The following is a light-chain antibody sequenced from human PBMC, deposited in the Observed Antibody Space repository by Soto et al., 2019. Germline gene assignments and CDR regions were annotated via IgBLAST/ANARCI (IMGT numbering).Light chain of an antibody. CDR1: QSGSST. V-gene: IGKV3-15*01. CDR2: SAS. Sequence: EIVMTQSPATLSVSPGERVTLSCRASQSGSSTLAWYQQKPGQAPRLLIYSASTRATGIPARFRGSGSGTQFTLTISSLQSEDFAVYYCQQCNHWPWTFGQGTKVEIK. CDR3: QQCNHWPWT. J-gene: IGKJ1*01.